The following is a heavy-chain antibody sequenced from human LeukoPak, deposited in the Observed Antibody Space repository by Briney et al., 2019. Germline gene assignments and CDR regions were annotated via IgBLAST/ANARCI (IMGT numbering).Heavy chain of an antibody. CDR1: GYTFTSYD. D-gene: IGHD3-3*01. J-gene: IGHJ6*02. V-gene: IGHV1-8*01. CDR3: ARSSARKIFGVAIYYYYGMDV. Sequence: ASVTVSFKASGYTFTSYDINWVRQATGQGLEWMGWMNPNSGNTGYAQKFQGRVTMTRNTSISTAYMELSSLRSGDTAVYYCARSSARKIFGVAIYYYYGMDVWGQGTTVTVSS. CDR2: MNPNSGNT.